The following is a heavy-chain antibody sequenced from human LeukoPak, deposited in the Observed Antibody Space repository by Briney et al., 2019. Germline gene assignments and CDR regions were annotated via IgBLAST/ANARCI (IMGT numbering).Heavy chain of an antibody. CDR2: ISDSGGST. J-gene: IGHJ4*02. CDR3: ARDVAAAASHLDY. CDR1: GFTFSSYA. V-gene: IGHV3-23*01. Sequence: GGSLRLSCAVSGFTFSSYAMSWVRQAPGKGLEWVSVISDSGGSTYYADSVKGRFTISRDNAKNSLYLQMDSLRAEDTGLYYCARDVAAAASHLDYWGQGTLVTVSS. D-gene: IGHD2-15*01.